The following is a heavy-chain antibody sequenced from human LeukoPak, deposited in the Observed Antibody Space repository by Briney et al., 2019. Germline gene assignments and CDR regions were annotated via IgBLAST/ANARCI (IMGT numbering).Heavy chain of an antibody. CDR2: ISAYNGNT. J-gene: IGHJ3*02. CDR3: ARVHYYGSGSYGPYAFDI. V-gene: IGHV1-18*01. D-gene: IGHD3-10*01. CDR1: GYTFTSYG. Sequence: ASVTVSCKASGYTFTSYGISWVRQAPGQGLEWMGWISAYNGNTNYAQKLQGRVTMTTDTSTSTAYMELRSLRSDDTAVYYCARVHYYGSGSYGPYAFDIWGQGTMVTVSS.